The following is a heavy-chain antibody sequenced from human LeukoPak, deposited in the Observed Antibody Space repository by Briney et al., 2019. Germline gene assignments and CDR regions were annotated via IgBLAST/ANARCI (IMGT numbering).Heavy chain of an antibody. Sequence: KTSETLSLTCTVSGGSISSGVYCWSWIRQRPGEGLQWIGYICSSGSAYYNASLKSRVSMSTDTSNNQFSLKLNSVTAADTAVYYCARDGGGSLHGMDVWGQGTMVTVSS. CDR3: ARDGGGSLHGMDV. D-gene: IGHD2-15*01. V-gene: IGHV4-31*03. CDR1: GGSISSGVYC. CDR2: ICSSGSA. J-gene: IGHJ6*02.